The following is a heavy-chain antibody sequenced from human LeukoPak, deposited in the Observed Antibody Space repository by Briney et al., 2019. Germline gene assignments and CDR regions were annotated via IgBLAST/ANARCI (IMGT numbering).Heavy chain of an antibody. CDR1: GFSVSSNY. D-gene: IGHD1-1*01. V-gene: IGHV3-66*01. CDR3: AKSPKTGFLFDY. Sequence: GGSLRLSCAASGFSVSSNYMNWVRQAPVKGLEWVSVIYGGVNTVYADSVKGRFTISRDDSKNTLYLQMNSLRAEDTAVYYCAKSPKTGFLFDYWGQGTLVTVSS. J-gene: IGHJ4*02. CDR2: IYGGVNT.